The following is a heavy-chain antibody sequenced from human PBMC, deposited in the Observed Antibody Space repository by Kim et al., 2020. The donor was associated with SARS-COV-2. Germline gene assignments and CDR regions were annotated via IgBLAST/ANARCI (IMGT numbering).Heavy chain of an antibody. CDR1: GFTFSPYA. D-gene: IGHD7-27*01. CDR2: TFRSGDR. CDR3: VRRDWGDY. Sequence: GGSLRLSCAASGFTFSPYAMSWVRQAPGKGLEWVSSTFRSGDRGYADSVKGRFTISRDNSKNTLYLQMNSLRAEDTAASSCVRRDWGDYWGQGTLVIVSS. J-gene: IGHJ4*02. V-gene: IGHV3-23*01.